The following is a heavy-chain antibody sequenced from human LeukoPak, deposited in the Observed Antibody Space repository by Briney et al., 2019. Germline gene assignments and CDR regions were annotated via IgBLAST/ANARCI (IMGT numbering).Heavy chain of an antibody. D-gene: IGHD1/OR15-1a*01. CDR2: INHSGST. Sequence: PSETLSLTCAVYGRSFSGYYGSWIRQPPGKGLEWIGEINHSGSTNYNPSLKSRVTISVDTSKNQFSLKLSSVTAADTAVYYCARGQEQDPDAFDIWGQGTMVTVSS. J-gene: IGHJ3*02. V-gene: IGHV4-34*01. CDR1: GRSFSGYY. CDR3: ARGQEQDPDAFDI.